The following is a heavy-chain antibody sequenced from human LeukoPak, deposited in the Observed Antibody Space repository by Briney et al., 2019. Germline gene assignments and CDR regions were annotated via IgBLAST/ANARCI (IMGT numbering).Heavy chain of an antibody. V-gene: IGHV3-30*18. J-gene: IGHJ6*02. CDR1: GFTFSSYG. D-gene: IGHD6-19*01. CDR2: ISYDGSNK. Sequence: GGSLRLSCAASGFTFSSYGMHWVRRAPGKGLEWVAVISYDGSNKYYADSVKGRFTISRDNSKNTLYLQMNSLRAEDTAVYYCAKDSYYSGWYLNYYYGMDVWGQGTTVTVSS. CDR3: AKDSYYSGWYLNYYYGMDV.